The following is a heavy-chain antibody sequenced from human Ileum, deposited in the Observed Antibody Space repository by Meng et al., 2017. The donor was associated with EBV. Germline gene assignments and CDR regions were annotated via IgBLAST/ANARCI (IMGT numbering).Heavy chain of an antibody. D-gene: IGHD3-3*01. J-gene: IGHJ4*02. CDR2: IYHSGST. CDR1: GDSISSNNW. V-gene: IGHV4-4*02. Sequence: GPLPQAGPGLGKPSGTLSLTCAVSGDSISSNNWWSWVRQLPGKGLEWIGEIYHSGSTNYNPSFKSRVTMSVDKSKNQISLNLSSVTAADTAVYYCARRKTENDFLDYWGQGTLVTVSS. CDR3: ARRKTENDFLDY.